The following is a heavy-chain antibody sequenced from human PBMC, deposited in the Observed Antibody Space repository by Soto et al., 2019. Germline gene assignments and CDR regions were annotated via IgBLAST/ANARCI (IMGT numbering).Heavy chain of an antibody. V-gene: IGHV1-18*04. CDR2: ISAYNGNT. D-gene: IGHD2-15*01. J-gene: IGHJ3*02. CDR1: GYTFTSYY. Sequence: ASVKVSCKASGYTFTSYYMHWVRQAPGQGLEWMGWISAYNGNTNYAQKLQGRVTMTTDTSTSTAYMELRSLRSDDTAVYYCARDKQLRYCSGGSCYNPRPNAFDIWGQGTMVTVSS. CDR3: ARDKQLRYCSGGSCYNPRPNAFDI.